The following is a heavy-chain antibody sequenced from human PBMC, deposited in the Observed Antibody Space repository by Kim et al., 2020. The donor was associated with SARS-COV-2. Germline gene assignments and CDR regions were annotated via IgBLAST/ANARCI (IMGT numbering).Heavy chain of an antibody. J-gene: IGHJ3*02. CDR3: ARAMIVIPYAFDI. Sequence: YADSVKGRFTISRDNSKNTLYLQMNSLRAEDTAVYYCARAMIVIPYAFDIWGQGTMVTISS. V-gene: IGHV3-30*01. D-gene: IGHD3-22*01.